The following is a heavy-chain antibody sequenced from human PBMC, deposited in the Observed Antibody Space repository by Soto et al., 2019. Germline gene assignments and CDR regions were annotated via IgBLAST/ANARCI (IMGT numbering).Heavy chain of an antibody. CDR1: GFNFKKFA. Sequence: EVQLLESGGGVVQPGGSLTLSCVASGFNFKKFAMAWVRQAPGEGLEWVSGISCCGGSTSYAVSVKGRFSIARDDSKNTLSLQRNSLRVEDTAQYYCATADGEQWLLPHLDNWGQGTLVTVS. J-gene: IGHJ4*02. CDR3: ATADGEQWLLPHLDN. V-gene: IGHV3-23*01. CDR2: ISCCGGST. D-gene: IGHD6-19*01.